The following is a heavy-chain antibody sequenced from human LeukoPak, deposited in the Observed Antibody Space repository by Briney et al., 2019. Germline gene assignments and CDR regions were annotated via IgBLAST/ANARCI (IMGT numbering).Heavy chain of an antibody. D-gene: IGHD4-17*01. Sequence: GGSLRLSCAASGFTFSSYSMNWVRQAPGKGLEWVSSISSSSSYIYYADSVKGRFTISRDNAKNSLYLQMNSLRAEDTAVYYCARDGASGDYDPNWFDPWGQGTLVTVSS. CDR3: ARDGASGDYDPNWFDP. J-gene: IGHJ5*02. CDR1: GFTFSSYS. CDR2: ISSSSSYI. V-gene: IGHV3-21*01.